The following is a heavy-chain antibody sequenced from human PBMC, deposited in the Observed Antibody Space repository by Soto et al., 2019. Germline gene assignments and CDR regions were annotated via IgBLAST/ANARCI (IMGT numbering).Heavy chain of an antibody. Sequence: QVQLVQSGSEVKKPGSSVKVSCKASGGTFSSYAISWVRQAPGQGLEWMGGIITIFGTANYAQKFQGRVTITADESTSTAYMELSSLRSEDTAVYYCARDNPDRIAAAGTSYFDYWGQGTLVTVSS. J-gene: IGHJ4*02. D-gene: IGHD6-13*01. CDR3: ARDNPDRIAAAGTSYFDY. CDR2: IITIFGTA. CDR1: GGTFSSYA. V-gene: IGHV1-69*01.